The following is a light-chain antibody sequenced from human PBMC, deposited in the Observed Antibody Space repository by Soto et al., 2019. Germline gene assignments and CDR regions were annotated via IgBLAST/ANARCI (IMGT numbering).Light chain of an antibody. J-gene: IGKJ4*01. V-gene: IGKV3-11*01. CDR2: DAS. Sequence: EIVLTQSPATPSLSPGNRATLSSRARQSVSGYLAWYQQKPGQAPRLLIYDASKRATGIPARFSGSGSGTDFNINITSLEPEDFAVYYCQRRSNWASPFGGGTKVEL. CDR3: QRRSNWASP. CDR1: QSVSGY.